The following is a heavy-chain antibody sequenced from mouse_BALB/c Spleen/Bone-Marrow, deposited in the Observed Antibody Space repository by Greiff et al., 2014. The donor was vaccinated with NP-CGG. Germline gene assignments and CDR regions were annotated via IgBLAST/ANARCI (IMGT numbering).Heavy chain of an antibody. CDR1: GFSLTSYG. D-gene: IGHD2-4*01. J-gene: IGHJ3*01. CDR3: ASPIYYDYPLFAY. CDR2: IWAGVST. Sequence: QVQLQQSGPGLVAPSQSLSITCTVSGFSLTSYGVHWVRQPPGKGLEWLGVIWAGVSTNYNSALMSRLSISKDNSKSQVFLKMNSLQTDDTAMYYCASPIYYDYPLFAYWGQGTLITVSA. V-gene: IGHV2-9*02.